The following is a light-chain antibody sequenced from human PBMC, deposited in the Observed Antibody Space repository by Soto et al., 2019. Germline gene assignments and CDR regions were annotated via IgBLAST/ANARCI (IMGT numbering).Light chain of an antibody. CDR3: QQYASSPPMDT. Sequence: EIVLTQSPGTLSLSPGERATLSCRASQSVSSRYLAWYQQKPGQAPRLLIYGASSRATGIPDRFSGSGSGTDFTLPISRLEPEDFAVYYCQQYASSPPMDTFGQGTKLEIK. CDR1: QSVSSRY. J-gene: IGKJ2*01. CDR2: GAS. V-gene: IGKV3-20*01.